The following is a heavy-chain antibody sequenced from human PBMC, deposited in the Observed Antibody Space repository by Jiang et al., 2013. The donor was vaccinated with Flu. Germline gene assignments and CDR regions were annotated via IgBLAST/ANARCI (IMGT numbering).Heavy chain of an antibody. CDR1: GFSLTTSEMC. J-gene: IGHJ4*02. V-gene: IGHV2-70*11. D-gene: IGHD4-17*01. Sequence: TLTCTFSGFSLTTSEMCVSWIRQPPGRALEWLARIDWDDDKNYSPYLETRLTISKDTSKNQVVLTMTNVDPVDTATYYCARTFYGDYGIYFDYWGQGILVTVSS. CDR2: IDWDDDK. CDR3: ARTFYGDYGIYFDY.